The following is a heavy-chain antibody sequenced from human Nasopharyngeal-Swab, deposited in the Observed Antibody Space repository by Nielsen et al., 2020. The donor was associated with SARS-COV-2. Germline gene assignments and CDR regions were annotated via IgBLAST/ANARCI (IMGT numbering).Heavy chain of an antibody. J-gene: IGHJ3*02. V-gene: IGHV4-31*03. D-gene: IGHD3-22*01. CDR1: GGSISSGGYY. CDR3: ARVSGKRITMILPHFDI. CDR2: INHSGST. Sequence: SETLSLTCTVSGGSISSGGYYWSWIRQHPGKGLEWIGEINHSGSTNYNPSLKSRVTISVDTSKNQFSLKLSSVTAADTAVYYCARVSGKRITMILPHFDIWGQGTMVTVSS.